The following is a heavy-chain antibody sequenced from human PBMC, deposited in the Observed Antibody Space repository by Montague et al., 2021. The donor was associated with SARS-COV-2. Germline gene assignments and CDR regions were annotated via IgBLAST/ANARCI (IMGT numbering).Heavy chain of an antibody. CDR3: AREPDYGDYFDY. CDR1: GGSISSSNYY. D-gene: IGHD4-17*01. J-gene: IGHJ4*02. Sequence: SETLSLTCTVSGGSISSSNYYWGWIRQPPGKGLDWLGSIYDSGSTXYNLSLKSRVTISVDTSKNQFSLKLSSVTAADTAVYYCAREPDYGDYFDYWGQGTLVTVSS. CDR2: IYDSGST. V-gene: IGHV4-39*07.